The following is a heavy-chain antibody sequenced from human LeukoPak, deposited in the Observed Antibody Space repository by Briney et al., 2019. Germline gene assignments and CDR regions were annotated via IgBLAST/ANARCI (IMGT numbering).Heavy chain of an antibody. J-gene: IGHJ4*02. D-gene: IGHD4-23*01. Sequence: SETLSLTCTVSGGSISSGDYYWIWIRQPPGKGLEWIGYIYYSGSTYYNPSLKSRVTISVDTSKNQFSLKLSSVTAADTAVYYCARDLLNEGNHLDYWGQGTLVTVSS. CDR2: IYYSGST. V-gene: IGHV4-30-4*01. CDR1: GGSISSGDYY. CDR3: ARDLLNEGNHLDY.